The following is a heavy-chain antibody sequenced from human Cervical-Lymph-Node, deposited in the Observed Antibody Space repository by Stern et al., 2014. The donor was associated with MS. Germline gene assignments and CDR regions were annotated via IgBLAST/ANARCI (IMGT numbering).Heavy chain of an antibody. CDR2: INPSGDSA. CDR1: GYSFTSHY. J-gene: IGHJ4*02. Sequence: VQLAESGAEVKKPGASVKVSCKASGYSFTSHYMHWVRQAPGQGLERVGIINPSGDSASYAQKLQGRVSMTRDTSTSTVYMELSSLRSEDTAVYYCASGTGSKRPTGNYWGQGTLVTVSS. V-gene: IGHV1-46*01. CDR3: ASGTGSKRPTGNY. D-gene: IGHD3/OR15-3a*01.